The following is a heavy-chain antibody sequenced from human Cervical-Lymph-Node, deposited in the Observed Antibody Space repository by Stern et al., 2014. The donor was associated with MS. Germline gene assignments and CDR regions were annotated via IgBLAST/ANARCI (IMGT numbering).Heavy chain of an antibody. Sequence: EVHLVESGGGLVKPGGSLRLSCATSGFRFSKAWMSWVRQAPRKGLERVGRIKSNTDGGTTDYAAPVKGRFTMSRDDSKDTLYLQMNSLKTEDTAVYYCATDLVVITTNFDYWGQGTLVTVSS. CDR1: GFRFSKAW. D-gene: IGHD3-22*01. V-gene: IGHV3-15*01. CDR2: IKSNTDGGTT. CDR3: ATDLVVITTNFDY. J-gene: IGHJ4*02.